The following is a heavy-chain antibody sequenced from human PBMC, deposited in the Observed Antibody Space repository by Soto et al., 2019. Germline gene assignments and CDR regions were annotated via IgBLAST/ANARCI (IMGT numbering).Heavy chain of an antibody. J-gene: IGHJ6*02. CDR2: LIPIFDAT. V-gene: IGHV1-69*06. D-gene: IGHD3-22*01. Sequence: QLQLVQSGAEVKKPGSSVKVSCKASGGTFSSHGISWVRQAPGQGLEWMGGLIPIFDATRYVQKFQGRVTISADKSTHTAYMEVCSVRTQDTAVSYCARDITRYNSDISGAHYFYSGRDVWGQGTWVTSSS. CDR3: ARDITRYNSDISGAHYFYSGRDV. CDR1: GGTFSSHG.